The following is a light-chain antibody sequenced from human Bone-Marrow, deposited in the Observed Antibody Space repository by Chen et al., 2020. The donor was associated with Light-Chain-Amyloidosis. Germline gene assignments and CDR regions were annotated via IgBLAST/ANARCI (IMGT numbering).Light chain of an antibody. CDR2: WTS. J-gene: IGKJ4*01. Sequence: DIVLTQSPDSLPVSLGEMAIINCKSSHSIFYSSTNKNYLACYQQKAGQPTKLLISWTSTRQSGVPDRFRGSGSGTDFTLTISSLQAEDVAVYFCQQYFAPPLTFGGGTKVEIK. CDR1: HSIFYSSTNKNY. CDR3: QQYFAPPLT. V-gene: IGKV4-1*01.